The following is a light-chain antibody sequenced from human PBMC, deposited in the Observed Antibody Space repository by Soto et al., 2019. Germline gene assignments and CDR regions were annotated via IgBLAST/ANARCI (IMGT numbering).Light chain of an antibody. CDR1: QDISNY. J-gene: IGKJ4*01. Sequence: DIQMTQSPSSLSASVGDRVTITCPASQDISNYLNWYQQKPGKAPKLLIYDASNLETGVPSRFSGSGSGTDCTLTISSLQPEDVATYYCQKYNSAPLTLGGGTKVDIK. V-gene: IGKV1-33*01. CDR2: DAS. CDR3: QKYNSAPLT.